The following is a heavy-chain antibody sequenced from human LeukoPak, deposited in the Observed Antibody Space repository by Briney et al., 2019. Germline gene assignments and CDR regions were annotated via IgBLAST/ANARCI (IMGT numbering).Heavy chain of an antibody. CDR3: ARDGVGATRQYWFDP. CDR2: IYNSGST. D-gene: IGHD1-26*01. Sequence: PSETLSLTCTVSGVSISSYHWTWIRQPPGEGLEWIGHIYNSGSTNYNPSLRGRVTISLDTSKNQVSLKLSSVTAADTAMYYCARDGVGATRQYWFDPWGQGTLVTVSS. CDR1: GVSISSYH. V-gene: IGHV4-59*01. J-gene: IGHJ5*02.